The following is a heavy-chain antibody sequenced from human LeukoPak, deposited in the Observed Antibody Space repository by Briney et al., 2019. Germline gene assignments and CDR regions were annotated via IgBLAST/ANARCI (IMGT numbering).Heavy chain of an antibody. V-gene: IGHV4-39*07. J-gene: IGHJ4*02. CDR2: IYYSGST. D-gene: IGHD3-9*01. CDR1: GGSISSSSYY. Sequence: SETLSLTCTVSGGSISSSSYYWGWIRQPPGKGLEWIGSIYYSGSTYYNPSLKSRVTISVDTSKNQFSLKLSSVTAADTAVYYCARRGILTGFDYWGQGTLVTVSS. CDR3: ARRGILTGFDY.